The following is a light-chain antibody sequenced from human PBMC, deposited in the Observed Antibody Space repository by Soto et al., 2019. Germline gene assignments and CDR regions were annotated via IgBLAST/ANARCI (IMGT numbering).Light chain of an antibody. CDR3: QHYHSGHRIA. CDR1: QSVTTS. J-gene: IGKJ5*01. V-gene: IGKV3-20*01. Sequence: IVLTLSPDTDSWARGERTTRSCRASQSVTTSLAWYQQKTGQPPRLLISGASRRATGIPDRFSGSGSETDFTLTINRLEPEDFALYYCQHYHSGHRIACGQGTRLEIK. CDR2: GAS.